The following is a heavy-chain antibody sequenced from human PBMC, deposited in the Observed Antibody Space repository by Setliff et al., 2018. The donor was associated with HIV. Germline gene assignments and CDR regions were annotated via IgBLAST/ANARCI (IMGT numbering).Heavy chain of an antibody. V-gene: IGHV1-3*01. D-gene: IGHD4-17*01. CDR3: ARSGEGYAFDI. CDR2: INVGSGNT. J-gene: IGHJ3*02. Sequence: ASVKVSCKASGYTFTTYVVHWVRQAPGQRLEWMGWINVGSGNTKYSQKFQGRVTITRDTSASTAYMELSSLRSEDTAVYYCARSGEGYAFDIWGQGTMVTVSS. CDR1: GYTFTTYV.